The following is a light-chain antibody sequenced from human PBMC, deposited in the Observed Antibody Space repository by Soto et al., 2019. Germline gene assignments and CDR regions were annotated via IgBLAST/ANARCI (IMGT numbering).Light chain of an antibody. V-gene: IGKV3-11*01. Sequence: EIVSTQSPATLSLSPGERATLSCRASQSVSGGLAWYQQKPGQAPRLLIFDASNRATGIPARFSGSGSGTDFTLTISSLEPEDFAIYYCQQRCNWPPVTFGGGTKVDIK. CDR2: DAS. CDR3: QQRCNWPPVT. CDR1: QSVSGG. J-gene: IGKJ4*01.